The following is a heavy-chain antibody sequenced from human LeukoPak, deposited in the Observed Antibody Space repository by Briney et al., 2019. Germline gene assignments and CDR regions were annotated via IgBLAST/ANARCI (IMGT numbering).Heavy chain of an antibody. J-gene: IGHJ4*02. Sequence: ASVKVSCKASGYTFTDYYMHWVRQAPGQGLEWMGWLNPNSGDTNYAQKLQGRVTMTTDTSTSTAYMELRSLRSDDTAVYYCARAPNYGGNPIYFDYWGQGTLVTVSS. D-gene: IGHD4-23*01. CDR1: GYTFTDYY. CDR3: ARAPNYGGNPIYFDY. V-gene: IGHV1-2*02. CDR2: LNPNSGDT.